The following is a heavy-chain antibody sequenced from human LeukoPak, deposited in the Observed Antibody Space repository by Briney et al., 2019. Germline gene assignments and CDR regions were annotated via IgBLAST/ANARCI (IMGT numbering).Heavy chain of an antibody. Sequence: GGSLRLSCAASGFTFSSYSMNWVRQAPGKGLEWVSSISSSSSYIYYADSVKGRFTISRDNAKNSLYLQMNSLRAEDTAVYYCARDAGGRYYVPNWFDPLGPGNPGHRLL. D-gene: IGHD3-10*02. CDR1: GFTFSSYS. CDR2: ISSSSSYI. CDR3: ARDAGGRYYVPNWFDP. V-gene: IGHV3-21*01. J-gene: IGHJ5*02.